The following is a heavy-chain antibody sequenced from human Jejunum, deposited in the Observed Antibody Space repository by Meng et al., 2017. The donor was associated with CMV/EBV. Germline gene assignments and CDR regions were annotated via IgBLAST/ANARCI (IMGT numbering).Heavy chain of an antibody. CDR2: IDHSGST. D-gene: IGHD6-19*01. CDR1: ESVCGYD. V-gene: IGHV4-34*01. CDR3: ERGYHGPEIAVTGADIDY. J-gene: IGHJ4*02. Sequence: ESVCGYDWSWVRQPPGKGLEWIGEIDHSGSTSYRQSLKSRGTISVDASKSQFYLRLSSVTAADTAIYYCERGYHGPEIAVTGADIDYWGQGTLVTVSS.